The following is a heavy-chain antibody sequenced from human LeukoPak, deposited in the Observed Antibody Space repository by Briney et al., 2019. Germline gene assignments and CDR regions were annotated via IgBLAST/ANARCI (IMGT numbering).Heavy chain of an antibody. CDR2: INHSGST. V-gene: IGHV4-34*01. J-gene: IGHJ3*02. Sequence: SETLSLTCAVYGGSFSGYYWSWIRQPPGKGLEWIGEINHSGSTNYNPSLKSRVTISVDTSKNQFSLKLSSVTAADTAVYYCAGFTTIFGVVTQDAFEIGGQGKMVTVSP. CDR3: AGFTTIFGVVTQDAFEI. D-gene: IGHD3-3*01. CDR1: GGSFSGYY.